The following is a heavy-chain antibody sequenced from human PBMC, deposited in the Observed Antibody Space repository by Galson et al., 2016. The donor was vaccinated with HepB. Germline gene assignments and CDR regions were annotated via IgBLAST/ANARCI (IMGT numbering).Heavy chain of an antibody. CDR2: TYYRSKWYN. Sequence: CAISGDSVSSNNAAWNWIRRSPSRGLEWLGRTYYRSKWYNDYAVSVKSRITVNPDTSKNQFSLHLNSVTPEDTAVYYCARAWGRGRYYYSSGNLNLVGGLDVWGQGTTVSVSS. D-gene: IGHD3-10*01. CDR3: ARAWGRGRYYYSSGNLNLVGGLDV. V-gene: IGHV6-1*01. CDR1: GDSVSSNNAA. J-gene: IGHJ6*02.